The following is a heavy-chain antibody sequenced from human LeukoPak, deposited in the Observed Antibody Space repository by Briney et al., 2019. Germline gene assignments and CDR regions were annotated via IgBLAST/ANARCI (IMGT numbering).Heavy chain of an antibody. CDR3: AKVAVAGGEIDY. Sequence: SGGSLRLSCVASGFTFSPNAMNWVRQAPGQGLKWVSIILGNNVKTYAESVKGRFTISRDNSKNTLYLQMDSLRAEDTAVYYCAKVAVAGGEIDYWGQGTLVTVSS. J-gene: IGHJ4*02. CDR2: ILGNNVKT. CDR1: GFTFSPNA. D-gene: IGHD6-19*01. V-gene: IGHV3-23*01.